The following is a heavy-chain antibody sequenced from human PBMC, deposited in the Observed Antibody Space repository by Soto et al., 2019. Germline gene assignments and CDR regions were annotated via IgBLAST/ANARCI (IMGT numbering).Heavy chain of an antibody. CDR1: GGSISSYY. Sequence: SETLSLTCTVSGGSISSYYWSWIRQPPGKGLEWIGYIYYSGSTNYNPSLKSRVTISVDTSKNQFSLKLSSVTAADTAVYYCARRGYCSSTSCRRVNYYYMDVWGKGTTVTVSS. V-gene: IGHV4-59*01. CDR3: ARRGYCSSTSCRRVNYYYMDV. J-gene: IGHJ6*03. D-gene: IGHD2-2*01. CDR2: IYYSGST.